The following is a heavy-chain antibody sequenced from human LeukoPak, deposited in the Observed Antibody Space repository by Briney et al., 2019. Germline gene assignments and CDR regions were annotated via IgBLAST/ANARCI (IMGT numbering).Heavy chain of an antibody. CDR2: IYYSGST. D-gene: IGHD3-10*01. CDR1: GGSISSSSYY. CDR3: ARDRGYLDGFDI. Sequence: SETLSLTCTVSGGSISSSSYYWGWIRQPPGKGLEWIGSIYYSGSTYYNPSLKSRVTISVDTSKNQFSLKLSSVTAADTAVYYCARDRGYLDGFDIWGQGTMVIVSS. V-gene: IGHV4-39*02. J-gene: IGHJ3*02.